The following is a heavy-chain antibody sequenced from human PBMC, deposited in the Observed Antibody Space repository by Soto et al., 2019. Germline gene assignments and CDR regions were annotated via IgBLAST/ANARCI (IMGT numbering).Heavy chain of an antibody. CDR1: GFTFSTFW. V-gene: IGHV3-74*01. D-gene: IGHD6-13*01. Sequence: HPGGSLRLSCAASGFTFSTFWMHWVRQAPGKGLVWVSLINTDGSSTTYADSVKGRFTISRDNAKNTLYLQMNSLRAEDTAVYYCAGPGIAAAVYWGQGTLVTVSS. CDR2: INTDGSST. CDR3: AGPGIAAAVY. J-gene: IGHJ4*02.